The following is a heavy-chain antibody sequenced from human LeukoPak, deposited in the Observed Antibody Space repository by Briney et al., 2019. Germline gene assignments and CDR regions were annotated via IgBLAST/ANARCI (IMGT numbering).Heavy chain of an antibody. J-gene: IGHJ4*02. CDR2: IIPIFGTA. D-gene: IGHD3-10*01. V-gene: IGHV1-69*05. Sequence: VSSVNVSSTASRGTFTIYAFRWVAQAAGHGLLWMGGIIPIFGTANYAQNFQGRVTITTDESTSTAYMELSSLRSEDTAVYYCASLYGSEGYWGQGTLVTVSS. CDR3: ASLYGSEGY. CDR1: RGTFTIYA.